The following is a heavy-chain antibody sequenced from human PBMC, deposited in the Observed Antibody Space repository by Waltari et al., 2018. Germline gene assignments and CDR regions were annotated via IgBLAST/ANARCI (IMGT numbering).Heavy chain of an antibody. CDR3: ARVFGSSWVYYYGMDV. D-gene: IGHD6-13*01. CDR1: GFTVSSNY. J-gene: IGHJ6*02. CDR2: IYSGGST. Sequence: EVQLVESGGGLIQPGGSLRLSCAASGFTVSSNYMSCVRQAPGKGLEWVSVIYSGGSTYYADSVKGRFTISRDNSRNTLYLQMNSLRAEDTAVYYCARVFGSSWVYYYGMDVWGQGTTVTVSS. V-gene: IGHV3-53*01.